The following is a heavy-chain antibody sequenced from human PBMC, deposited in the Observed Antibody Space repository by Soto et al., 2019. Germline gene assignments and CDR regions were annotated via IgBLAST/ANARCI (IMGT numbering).Heavy chain of an antibody. Sequence: QVQLVQSGAEVKKSGASVKVSCKASGYTFTGYYMHWVRQAPGQGLEWMGWINPNSGGTNYAQKFQGRVTMTRDTSISTAYMELSRLRSDDTAVYYCARAIEVVVVTASTAFDIWGQGTMVTVSS. CDR1: GYTFTGYY. J-gene: IGHJ3*02. V-gene: IGHV1-2*02. CDR2: INPNSGGT. CDR3: ARAIEVVVVTASTAFDI. D-gene: IGHD2-21*02.